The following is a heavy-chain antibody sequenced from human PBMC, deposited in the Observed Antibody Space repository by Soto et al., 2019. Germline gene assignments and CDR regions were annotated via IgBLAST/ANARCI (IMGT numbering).Heavy chain of an antibody. D-gene: IGHD3-16*01. CDR3: ARDFPFDYILGSMYLFDY. Sequence: GGSLRLSCAASGFTFSSYAMSWVRQAPGKGLEWVSAISGSGGSTYYADSVKGRFTISRDNSKNTLYLQMNSLRAEDTAVYYCARDFPFDYILGSMYLFDYWGQGTLVTVSS. V-gene: IGHV3-23*01. CDR1: GFTFSSYA. CDR2: ISGSGGST. J-gene: IGHJ4*02.